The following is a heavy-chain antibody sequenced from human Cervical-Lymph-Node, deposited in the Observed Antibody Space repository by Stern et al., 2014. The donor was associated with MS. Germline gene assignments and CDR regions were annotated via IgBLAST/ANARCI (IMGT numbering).Heavy chain of an antibody. CDR1: GYSFSSYW. Sequence: VQLVQSGAEVKKPGESLKIACKGYGYSFSSYWIAWVRQMPGKGLEWVGMIFPSDADTSCSPSFEGQVTISVDKPTSTAYLHWRSLKASDTARYYCGREVALTAGLLGFWGQGTQVIVS. CDR3: GREVALTAGLLGF. CDR2: IFPSDADT. J-gene: IGHJ4*02. V-gene: IGHV5-51*01. D-gene: IGHD3-22*01.